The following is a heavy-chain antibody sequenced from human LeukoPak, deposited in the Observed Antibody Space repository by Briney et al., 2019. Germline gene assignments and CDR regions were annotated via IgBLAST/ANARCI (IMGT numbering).Heavy chain of an antibody. V-gene: IGHV1-46*01. D-gene: IGHD6-19*01. CDR2: INPSGDST. Sequence: ASVKVSCKASGYTFTNYYMHWVRQAPGQGLEWMGVINPSGDSTRYEQKFQDRVTMTRETSTRTVYMELSSLRSEDTAVYYCARGYSSSYRIDHWGQGTLVTVSS. CDR3: ARGYSSSYRIDH. CDR1: GYTFTNYY. J-gene: IGHJ4*02.